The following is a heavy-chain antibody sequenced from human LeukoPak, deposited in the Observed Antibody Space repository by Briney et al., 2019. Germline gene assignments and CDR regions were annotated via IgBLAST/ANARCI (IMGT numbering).Heavy chain of an antibody. CDR1: GYSFTSYW. D-gene: IGHD6-13*01. CDR3: VTYSGAWYYVDY. Sequence: NTGESLKISCKGSGYSFTSYWIGWVRQMSGIGLEWMGIIYPGDSDIRYSPSFQGQVTISADKSISTAYLQWSSLKASDTAIYYCVTYSGAWYYVDYWGQGTLVTVSS. V-gene: IGHV5-51*01. J-gene: IGHJ4*02. CDR2: IYPGDSDI.